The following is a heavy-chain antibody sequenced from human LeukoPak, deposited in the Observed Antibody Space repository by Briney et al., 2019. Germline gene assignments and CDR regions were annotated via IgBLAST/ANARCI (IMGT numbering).Heavy chain of an antibody. CDR2: ITSSSSDI. Sequence: GGTLRFSCAASGFTFSSYAMSWHRQAPGKGLEWVSSITSSSSDIYYADSVKGRFTISRDNAKNSLYLQMSSLRAEDTAVYYCASWLDGYNYYFDYWGQGTLVTVSS. J-gene: IGHJ4*02. CDR1: GFTFSSYA. D-gene: IGHD5-24*01. CDR3: ASWLDGYNYYFDY. V-gene: IGHV3-21*01.